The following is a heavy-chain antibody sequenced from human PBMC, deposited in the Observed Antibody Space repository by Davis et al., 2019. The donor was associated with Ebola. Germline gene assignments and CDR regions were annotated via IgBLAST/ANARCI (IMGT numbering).Heavy chain of an antibody. Sequence: PGGSLRLSCAASGFTFSSYAMSWVRQAPGKGLEWVSAISGSGGSTYYADSVKGRFTISRDNSKNTLYLQMNSLRAEDTAVYYCAKSPEVVVVAAAWVTTDYWGQGTLVTVSS. CDR3: AKSPEVVVVAAAWVTTDY. D-gene: IGHD2-15*01. CDR2: ISGSGGST. CDR1: GFTFSSYA. J-gene: IGHJ4*02. V-gene: IGHV3-23*01.